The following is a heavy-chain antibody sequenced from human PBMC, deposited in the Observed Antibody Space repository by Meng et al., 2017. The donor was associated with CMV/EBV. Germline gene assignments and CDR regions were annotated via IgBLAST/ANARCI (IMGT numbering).Heavy chain of an antibody. V-gene: IGHV3-30*04. D-gene: IGHD4-17*01. Sequence: GESLKISCAASGFTFSSYAMHWVRQAPGKGLEWVAVISYDGSNKYYADSVKGRFTISRDNSKNTLYLQMNSLRAEDTAVYYCARDGEVVGTTVTTLDYYYGTDVWGQGTTVTVSS. CDR3: ARDGEVVGTTVTTLDYYYGTDV. CDR1: GFTFSSYA. J-gene: IGHJ6*02. CDR2: ISYDGSNK.